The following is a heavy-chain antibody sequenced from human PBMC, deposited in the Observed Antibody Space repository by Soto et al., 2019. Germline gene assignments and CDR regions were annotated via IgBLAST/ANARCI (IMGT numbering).Heavy chain of an antibody. Sequence: GASVKVSCKASGYTFTSYAMHWVRQAPGQRLEWMGWINAGNGNTKYSQKFQGRVTITRDTSASTAYMELSSLRSEDTAVYYCARGRILRFLEWLYFDPWGQGTLVTVSS. J-gene: IGHJ5*02. D-gene: IGHD3-3*01. CDR2: INAGNGNT. V-gene: IGHV1-3*01. CDR3: ARGRILRFLEWLYFDP. CDR1: GYTFTSYA.